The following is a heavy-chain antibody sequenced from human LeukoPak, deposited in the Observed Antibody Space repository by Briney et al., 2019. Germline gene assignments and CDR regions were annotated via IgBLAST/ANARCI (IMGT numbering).Heavy chain of an antibody. CDR3: ARDVQRWLDLQYYYHGMDV. D-gene: IGHD6-19*01. CDR1: GGSVSSINYY. J-gene: IGHJ6*02. Sequence: SETLSLTCTVSGGSVSSINYYWSWIRQPPGKGLEWIGYVFHSGSTNYDPSLKSRVTISVDTSRNQFSLRLSSVTAADTAVYYCARDVQRWLDLQYYYHGMDVWGQGTTVTVS. V-gene: IGHV4-61*01. CDR2: VFHSGST.